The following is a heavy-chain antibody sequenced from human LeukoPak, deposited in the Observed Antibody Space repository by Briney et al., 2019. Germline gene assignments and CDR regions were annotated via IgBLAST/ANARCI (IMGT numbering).Heavy chain of an antibody. Sequence: RASVTVSFTASGYTFTIYYMHWVRQAPGQGLEWMGIINPSGGSTSYAQKFQGRVTMTRDTSTSTVYMELRSLRSDGTAVYYCARDQHPDYGEGLWGQGTLVTVSS. CDR2: INPSGGST. J-gene: IGHJ4*02. CDR1: GYTFTIYY. V-gene: IGHV1-46*01. CDR3: ARDQHPDYGEGL. D-gene: IGHD4-17*01.